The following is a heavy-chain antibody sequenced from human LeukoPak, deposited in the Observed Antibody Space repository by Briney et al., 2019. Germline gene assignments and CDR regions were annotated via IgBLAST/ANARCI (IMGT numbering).Heavy chain of an antibody. CDR2: IYSGGST. CDR3: ARDNTPTPPYYYDSSGYLDY. Sequence: GGSLRLSCAASGFTFSSYAMSWVRQAPGKGLEWVSVIYSGGSTYYADSVKGRFTISRDNSKNTLYLQMNSLRAEDTAVYYCARDNTPTPPYYYDSSGYLDYWGQGTLVTVSS. CDR1: GFTFSSYA. J-gene: IGHJ4*02. V-gene: IGHV3-66*01. D-gene: IGHD3-22*01.